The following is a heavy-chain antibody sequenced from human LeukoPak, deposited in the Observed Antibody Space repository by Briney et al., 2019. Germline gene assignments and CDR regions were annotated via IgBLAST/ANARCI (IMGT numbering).Heavy chain of an antibody. Sequence: SVKVSCKASGGTFSSYAISWVRQAPGQGLEWMGGIIPIFGTANYAQQFQGRVTITADESTSTAYMELSSLRSEDTAVYYCARDSSGWYTSLGYWGQGTLVTVSS. CDR3: ARDSSGWYTSLGY. J-gene: IGHJ4*02. D-gene: IGHD6-19*01. CDR2: IIPIFGTA. CDR1: GGTFSSYA. V-gene: IGHV1-69*01.